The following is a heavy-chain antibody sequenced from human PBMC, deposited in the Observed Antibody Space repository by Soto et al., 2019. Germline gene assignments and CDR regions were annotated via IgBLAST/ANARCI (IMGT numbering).Heavy chain of an antibody. D-gene: IGHD6-19*01. CDR3: ASPSRKFGYQGYSSRHHEYFQH. Sequence: ASVKVSCKVSGYTLTELSMHWVRQAPGKGLEWMGGFDPEDGETIYAQKFQGRVTMTEDTSTDTAYMELSSLRSEDTAVYYCASPSRKFGYQGYSSRHHEYFQHWGQGTLVTVSS. J-gene: IGHJ1*01. V-gene: IGHV1-24*01. CDR1: GYTLTELS. CDR2: FDPEDGET.